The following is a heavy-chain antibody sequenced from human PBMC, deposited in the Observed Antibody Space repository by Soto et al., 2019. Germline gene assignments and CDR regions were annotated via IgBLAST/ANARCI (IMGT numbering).Heavy chain of an antibody. V-gene: IGHV3-9*01. CDR2: ISWNSGSI. Sequence: QSGGSLRLSCAASGFTFDDYAMHWVRQAPGKGLEWVSGISWNSGSIGYADSVKGRFTISRDNAKNSLYLQMNSLRAEDTALYYCAKDSEVVPAVLDYWGQGTLVTVSS. D-gene: IGHD2-2*01. CDR1: GFTFDDYA. J-gene: IGHJ4*02. CDR3: AKDSEVVPAVLDY.